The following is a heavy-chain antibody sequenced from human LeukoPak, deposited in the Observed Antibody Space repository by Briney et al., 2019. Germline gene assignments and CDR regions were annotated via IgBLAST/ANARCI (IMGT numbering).Heavy chain of an antibody. D-gene: IGHD3-3*01. CDR3: AREGADFWSGSAQNWFDP. CDR1: GGTFSSYT. CDR2: IISILDIA. J-gene: IGHJ5*02. Sequence: SVKVSCKASGGTFSSYTISWVRQAPGQGLEWMGRIISILDIANCAQKFQGRVTITADKSTSTAYMELSSLRSEDTAVYYCAREGADFWSGSAQNWFDPWGQGTLVTVSS. V-gene: IGHV1-69*04.